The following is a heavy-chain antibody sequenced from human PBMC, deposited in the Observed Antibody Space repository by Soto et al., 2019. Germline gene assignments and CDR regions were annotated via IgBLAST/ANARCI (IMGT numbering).Heavy chain of an antibody. CDR2: IKQDGGEK. CDR1: GFTFSSNW. J-gene: IGHJ5*02. V-gene: IGHV3-7*03. Sequence: GGSLRLSCAASGFTFSSNWMSWVRQAPGKGLEWVANIKQDGGEKYYVDSVKGRFTISRDNAKNALYLQMNSLRVEDTAVYYCAKGSIVLMVFPASNWFDPWGQGTLVTVSS. CDR3: AKGSIVLMVFPASNWFDP. D-gene: IGHD2-8*01.